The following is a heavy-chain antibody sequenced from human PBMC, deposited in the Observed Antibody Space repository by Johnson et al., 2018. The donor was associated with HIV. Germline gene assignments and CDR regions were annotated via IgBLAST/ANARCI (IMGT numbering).Heavy chain of an antibody. V-gene: IGHV3-64*07. Sequence: VQLVESGGGVVQPGESLRLSCAPSGFTFSRHPMHWVRQAPGKGLEHVATIASLGDNTYYADSVTGRFTISRDNFKNMLYLQMGSLRPDDTAVYYCARRRDTLNIWQESFDVWGQGTMVTVSS. CDR3: ARRRDTLNIWQESFDV. CDR1: GFTFSRHP. J-gene: IGHJ3*01. CDR2: IASLGDNT. D-gene: IGHD5-18*01.